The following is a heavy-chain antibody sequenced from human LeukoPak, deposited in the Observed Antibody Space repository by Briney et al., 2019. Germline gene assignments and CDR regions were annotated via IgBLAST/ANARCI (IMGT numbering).Heavy chain of an antibody. Sequence: SETLSLTCTVSGDSISSGAYYWGWIRQPPGKGLEWIGSIYYSGSTYYNPSLKSRLSMSVETSRNQFSLNLTSVSAADTAAYYCARQPITGGYYYYYYMDVWGKGTTVTVSS. CDR3: ARQPITGGYYYYYYMDV. J-gene: IGHJ6*03. V-gene: IGHV4-39*01. CDR1: GDSISSGAYY. D-gene: IGHD1-14*01. CDR2: IYYSGST.